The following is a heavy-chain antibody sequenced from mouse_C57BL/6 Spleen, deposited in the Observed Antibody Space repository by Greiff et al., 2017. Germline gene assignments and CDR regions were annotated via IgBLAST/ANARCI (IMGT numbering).Heavy chain of an antibody. J-gene: IGHJ2*01. CDR3: ARSRGSYGFDY. CDR1: GYSFTSYY. D-gene: IGHD2-10*02. CDR2: IYPGSGNT. Sequence: QVQLQQSGPELVKPGASVKISCKASGYSFTSYYIHWVKQRPGQGLEWIGWIYPGSGNTKYNEKFKGKATLTADTSSSTAYMQISSLTSEDSAVYYCARSRGSYGFDYWGQGTTLTVSS. V-gene: IGHV1-66*01.